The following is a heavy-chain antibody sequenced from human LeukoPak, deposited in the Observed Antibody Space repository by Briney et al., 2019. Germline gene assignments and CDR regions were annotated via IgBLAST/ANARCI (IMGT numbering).Heavy chain of an antibody. CDR3: ARGTKWLEIDY. J-gene: IGHJ4*02. Sequence: SETLSLTCAVYGGSFSGYYWSWIRQPPGKGLEWIGEIDHSGSTNYNPSLKSRVTISVDTSKNQFSLKLSSVTAADTAVYYCARGTKWLEIDYWGQGTLVTVSS. CDR1: GGSFSGYY. V-gene: IGHV4-34*01. CDR2: IDHSGST. D-gene: IGHD6-19*01.